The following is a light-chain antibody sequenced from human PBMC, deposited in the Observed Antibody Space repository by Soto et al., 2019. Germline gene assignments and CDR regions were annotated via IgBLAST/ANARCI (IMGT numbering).Light chain of an antibody. Sequence: DIQLTQSPSSLSASVGDSVTSTCRASHIISTWLAWYQQKSGEAPKLLIYRASNLVSGVPSRFSGSGSGTEFTLTISGLQPDDFSINYCQHYETYSGTFGPGTKVDL. CDR1: HIISTW. V-gene: IGKV1-5*03. CDR3: QHYETYSGT. J-gene: IGKJ3*01. CDR2: RAS.